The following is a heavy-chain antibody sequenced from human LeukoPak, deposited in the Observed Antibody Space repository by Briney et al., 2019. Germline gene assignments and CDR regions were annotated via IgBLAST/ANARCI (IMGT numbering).Heavy chain of an antibody. Sequence: ASVKVSCKVSGYTLTELSMHWVRQAPGKGLEWMGGFDPEDGETIYAQKFQGRVTMTEDTSTSTAYMELRSLRSDDTAVYYCARVPKYGGVQDYWGQGTLVTVSS. CDR2: FDPEDGET. D-gene: IGHD4-23*01. J-gene: IGHJ4*02. V-gene: IGHV1-24*01. CDR3: ARVPKYGGVQDY. CDR1: GYTLTELS.